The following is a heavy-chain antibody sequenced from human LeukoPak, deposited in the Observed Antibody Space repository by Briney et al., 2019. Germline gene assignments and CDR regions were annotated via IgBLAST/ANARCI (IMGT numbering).Heavy chain of an antibody. Sequence: GGSLRLSCAASGFTFSSYSMNWVRQAPGKGLEWVSSISSSSSYIYYADSVKGRFTISRDNAKNSLYLQTNSLRAEDTAVYYCARNPYGSGSYYIYWGQGTLVTVSS. J-gene: IGHJ4*02. CDR3: ARNPYGSGSYYIY. V-gene: IGHV3-21*01. CDR2: ISSSSSYI. CDR1: GFTFSSYS. D-gene: IGHD3-10*01.